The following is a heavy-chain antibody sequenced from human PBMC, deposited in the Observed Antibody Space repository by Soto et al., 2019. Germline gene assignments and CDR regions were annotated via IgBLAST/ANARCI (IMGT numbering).Heavy chain of an antibody. CDR2: IYYSGST. Sequence: PSETLSLTCTVSGGSISSSSYYWGWIRQPPGKGLEWIGSIYYSGSTYYNPSLKSRVTISVDTSKNQFSLKLSSVTAADTAVYYCARHEGTYYDSSGYHYWGQGTLVTVS. D-gene: IGHD3-22*01. J-gene: IGHJ4*02. CDR1: GGSISSSSYY. V-gene: IGHV4-39*01. CDR3: ARHEGTYYDSSGYHY.